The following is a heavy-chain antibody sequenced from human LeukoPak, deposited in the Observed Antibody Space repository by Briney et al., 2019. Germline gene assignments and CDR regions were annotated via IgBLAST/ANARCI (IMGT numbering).Heavy chain of an antibody. CDR1: GFTFSRYS. Sequence: GGALRLSCAASGFTFSRYSMNGVGQAAGRELEWVSSISSSSSYIYYADSVKGRFTISRDNAKNSLYLQMNSLRAEDTAVYYCARDQIPRMYSGMDVWGEGTTVTV. CDR3: ARDQIPRMYSGMDV. V-gene: IGHV3-21*01. D-gene: IGHD2/OR15-2a*01. CDR2: ISSSSSYI. J-gene: IGHJ6*02.